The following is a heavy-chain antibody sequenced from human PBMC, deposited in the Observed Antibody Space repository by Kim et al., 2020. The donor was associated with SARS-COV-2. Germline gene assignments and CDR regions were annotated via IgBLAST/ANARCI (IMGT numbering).Heavy chain of an antibody. J-gene: IGHJ4*02. V-gene: IGHV1-2*06. CDR2: INPNSGGT. D-gene: IGHD3-10*01. CDR1: GYTFTGYY. Sequence: ASVKVSCKASGYTFTGYYMHWVRQAPGQGLEWMGRINPNSGGTNYAQKFQGRVTMTRDTSISTAYMELSRLRSDDTAVYYCARALLWFGELLYPYDYWGQGTLVTVSS. CDR3: ARALLWFGELLYPYDY.